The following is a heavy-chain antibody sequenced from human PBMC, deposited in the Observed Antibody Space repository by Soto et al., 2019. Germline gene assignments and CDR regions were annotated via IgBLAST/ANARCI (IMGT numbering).Heavy chain of an antibody. CDR2: ISAYNGNT. Sequence: ASVKVSCKASGYTFTSYVISWVLQAPGQGLEWMGWISAYNGNTNYAQKLQGRVTMTTDTSTSTAYMELRSLRSDDTAVYYCARDVRWFNTLSYYYGMDVWGQGNTVTV. D-gene: IGHD4-17*01. CDR1: GYTFTSYV. V-gene: IGHV1-18*01. CDR3: ARDVRWFNTLSYYYGMDV. J-gene: IGHJ6*02.